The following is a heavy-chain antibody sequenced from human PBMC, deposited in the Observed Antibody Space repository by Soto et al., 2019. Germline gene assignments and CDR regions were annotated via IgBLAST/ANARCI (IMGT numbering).Heavy chain of an antibody. J-gene: IGHJ6*01. Sequence: LSCTVATPTADSIAFSGARLGQPRGKGVEWIGSIYNSGRTYYNPSLNSRVTVSVDTSKNQFSLKVSSVTAADTAVYYCARLNGYCISSSCHGHYAMD. CDR3: ARLNGYCISSSCHGHYAMD. CDR2: IYNSGRT. V-gene: IGHV4-39*01. D-gene: IGHD2-2*01. CDR1: TPTADSIAFS.